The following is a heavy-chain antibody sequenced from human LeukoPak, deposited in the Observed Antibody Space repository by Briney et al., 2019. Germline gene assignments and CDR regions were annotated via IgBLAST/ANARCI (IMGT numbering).Heavy chain of an antibody. CDR2: ISGSGGST. D-gene: IGHD6-19*01. CDR1: GFTFYSYA. Sequence: GGSLRLSCAASGFTFYSYAMTWVRQAPGKGLEWVPAISGSGGSTYYADSVKGRFTISRDNSKNTLYLQMSSLRAEDTALYYCAKYNSDWYDDYWGQGTLVTVSS. V-gene: IGHV3-23*01. CDR3: AKYNSDWYDDY. J-gene: IGHJ4*02.